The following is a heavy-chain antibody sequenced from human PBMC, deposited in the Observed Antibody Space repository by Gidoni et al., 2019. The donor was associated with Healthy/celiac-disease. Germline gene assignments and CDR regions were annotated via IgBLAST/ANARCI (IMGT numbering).Heavy chain of an antibody. D-gene: IGHD3-10*01. J-gene: IGHJ5*02. CDR1: GFTFSSYA. CDR2: ISGSGGST. Sequence: EVQLLESGGGLVQPGGSLRLSCAASGFTFSSYAMSWVRQAPGKGLEWVSAISGSGGSTYYADSVKGRFTISRDNSKNTLYLQMNSLRAEDTAVYYCAKDPGELNRALWFGEENWFDPWGQGTLVTVSS. CDR3: AKDPGELNRALWFGEENWFDP. V-gene: IGHV3-23*01.